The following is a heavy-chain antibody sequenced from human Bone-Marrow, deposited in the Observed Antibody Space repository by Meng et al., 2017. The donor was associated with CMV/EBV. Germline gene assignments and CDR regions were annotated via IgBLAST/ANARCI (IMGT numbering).Heavy chain of an antibody. Sequence: ASVKVSCKASGYTFTGYYMHWVRQAPGQGLEWMGWINPNSGGTNYAQKFQGRVTITADKSTSTAYMELSSLRSEDTAVYYCARVPAQYSSSDSGDWGQGTLVTVSS. CDR2: INPNSGGT. J-gene: IGHJ4*02. V-gene: IGHV1-2*02. D-gene: IGHD6-13*01. CDR1: GYTFTGYY. CDR3: ARVPAQYSSSDSGD.